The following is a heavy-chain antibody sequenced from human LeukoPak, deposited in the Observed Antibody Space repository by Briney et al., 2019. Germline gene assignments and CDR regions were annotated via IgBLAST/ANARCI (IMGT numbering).Heavy chain of an antibody. D-gene: IGHD1-26*01. CDR2: INSDGSST. V-gene: IGHV3-74*01. CDR1: GFTFSSYA. CDR3: ARGGSYLSAFDI. J-gene: IGHJ3*02. Sequence: PGGSLRLSCAASGFTFSSYAMSWVRQAPGKGLVWVSRINSDGSSTSYADSVKGRFTISRDNAKNTLYLQMNSLRAEDTAVYYCARGGSYLSAFDIWGQGTMVTVSS.